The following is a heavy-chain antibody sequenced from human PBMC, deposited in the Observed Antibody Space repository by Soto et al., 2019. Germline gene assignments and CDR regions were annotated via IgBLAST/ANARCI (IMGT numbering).Heavy chain of an antibody. Sequence: QVQLVESGGGVVQPGRSLRLSCAASGFTFSSYGMLWVRQAPGKGLEWVAVISYDGSYKYYADSVKGRFTISRDNSKNTLYLQMNSLRAEDTAVYYCAKWNGGFDYWGQGTLVTVSS. CDR1: GFTFSSYG. D-gene: IGHD3-16*01. V-gene: IGHV3-30*18. J-gene: IGHJ4*02. CDR3: AKWNGGFDY. CDR2: ISYDGSYK.